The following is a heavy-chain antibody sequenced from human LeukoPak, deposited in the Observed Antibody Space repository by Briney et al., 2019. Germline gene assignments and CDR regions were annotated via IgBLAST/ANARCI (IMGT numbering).Heavy chain of an antibody. CDR2: IYYSGST. Sequence: SETLSLTCTVSGGSISSYYWSWIRQPPGKGLEWIGYIYYSGSTNYNPSLKRRLTISVDTSKNQFSLKLSSVTAADTAVYYCARHRPRSYYDSSGSDFDYWGQGTLVTVSS. V-gene: IGHV4-59*08. CDR1: GGSISSYY. J-gene: IGHJ4*02. D-gene: IGHD3-22*01. CDR3: ARHRPRSYYDSSGSDFDY.